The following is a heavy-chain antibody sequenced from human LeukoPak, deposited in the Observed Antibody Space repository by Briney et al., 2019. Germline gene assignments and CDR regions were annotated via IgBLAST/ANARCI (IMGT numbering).Heavy chain of an antibody. CDR2: ISWDGGST. D-gene: IGHD2-15*01. CDR3: AKGGCSGGSCYRYYYMDV. CDR1: GFTFDDYT. J-gene: IGHJ6*03. Sequence: GGSLRLSCAASGFTFDDYTMHWVRQAPGKGLEWISLISWDGGSTYYADSVKGRFTISRDNSKNSLYLQMNSLRTEDTALYYCAKGGCSGGSCYRYYYMDVWGKGTTVTVSS. V-gene: IGHV3-43*01.